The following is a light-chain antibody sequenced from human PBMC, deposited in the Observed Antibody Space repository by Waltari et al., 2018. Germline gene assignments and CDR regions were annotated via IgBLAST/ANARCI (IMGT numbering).Light chain of an antibody. CDR2: DAS. Sequence: EVVLTQSPDTLSLSPGERATLSCRARQSVGRSLAWYQQKPGQAPRLLIYDASIRATGIADRFSGSGSGTDFSLTISRLEPEDFAVYYCQKYRSLPATFGQGTKVEIK. J-gene: IGKJ1*01. CDR1: QSVGRS. CDR3: QKYRSLPAT. V-gene: IGKV3-20*01.